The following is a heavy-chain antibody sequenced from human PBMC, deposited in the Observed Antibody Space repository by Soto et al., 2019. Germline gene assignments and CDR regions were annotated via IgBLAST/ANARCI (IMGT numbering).Heavy chain of an antibody. CDR3: AKVHGSGTYNNFPDP. CDR1: GFPFSTYA. J-gene: IGHJ5*02. Sequence: GGSLRLSCAASGFPFSTYAMTWVRQAPGKGLEWVSLISGSGGSTYYADSVKGRFTISRDNSRDTLYLQMSSLRAEDTAVYYCAKVHGSGTYNNFPDPWGQGTLVTVSS. V-gene: IGHV3-23*01. CDR2: ISGSGGST. D-gene: IGHD3-10*01.